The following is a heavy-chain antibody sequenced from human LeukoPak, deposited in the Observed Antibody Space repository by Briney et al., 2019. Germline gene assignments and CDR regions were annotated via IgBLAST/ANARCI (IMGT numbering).Heavy chain of an antibody. J-gene: IGHJ4*02. D-gene: IGHD3-22*01. V-gene: IGHV3-21*01. Sequence: PGGSLRLSCAASGFTFSSYSMNWVHQAPGKGLEWVSSISSSSSYIYYADSVKGRFTISRDNAKNSLYLQMNSLRAEDTAVYYCARDPSITNYYDSSGYSYFGYWGQGTLVTVSS. CDR2: ISSSSSYI. CDR3: ARDPSITNYYDSSGYSYFGY. CDR1: GFTFSSYS.